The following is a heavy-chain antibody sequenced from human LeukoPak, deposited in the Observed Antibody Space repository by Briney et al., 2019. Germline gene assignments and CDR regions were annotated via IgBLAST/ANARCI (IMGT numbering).Heavy chain of an antibody. Sequence: SETLPLTCTVSGGSISSYYWSWIRQPPGKGLEWIGYIYYSGSTNYNPSLKSRVTISVGTSKNQFSLKLSSVTAADTAVYYCARFVRGYSYGLDYWGQGTLVTVSS. CDR1: GGSISSYY. D-gene: IGHD5-18*01. CDR3: ARFVRGYSYGLDY. CDR2: IYYSGST. V-gene: IGHV4-59*01. J-gene: IGHJ4*02.